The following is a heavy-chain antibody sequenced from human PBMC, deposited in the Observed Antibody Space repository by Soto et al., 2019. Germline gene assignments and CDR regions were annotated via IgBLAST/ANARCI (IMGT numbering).Heavy chain of an antibody. J-gene: IGHJ5*02. Sequence: QITLKESGPTLVKPTQTLTLTCTFSGFSLTTAGAGVGWIRQPPGKALEWLALTYWNDDTRYNPSLKSRLTITKDISKYQVVLTMTNMDPVDTATFYCAHRGYGNYPRDNWFDPWGQGILVIVCS. V-gene: IGHV2-5*01. CDR1: GFSLTTAGAG. D-gene: IGHD4-17*01. CDR3: AHRGYGNYPRDNWFDP. CDR2: TYWNDDT.